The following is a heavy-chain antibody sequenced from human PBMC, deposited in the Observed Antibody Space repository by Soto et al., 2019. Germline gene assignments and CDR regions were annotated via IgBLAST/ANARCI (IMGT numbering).Heavy chain of an antibody. CDR2: LSAYNGNT. D-gene: IGHD3-10*01. V-gene: IGHV1-18*01. J-gene: IGHJ4*02. CDR1: GYTFTSYG. Sequence: QVQLVQSGAEVKKPGASVKVSCKASGYTFTSYGITWVRQAPGQGLEWIGWLSAYNGNTKYAQKLQGRVTMTKDTSKCTADMDLRSLRSDDTAVYYCARDLRAQLVDSWGQGTLVTVSS. CDR3: ARDLRAQLVDS.